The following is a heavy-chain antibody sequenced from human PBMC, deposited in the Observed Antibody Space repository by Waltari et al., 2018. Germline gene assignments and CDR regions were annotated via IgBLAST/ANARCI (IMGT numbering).Heavy chain of an antibody. CDR2: IYHSGST. CDR1: GYSISSGYY. Sequence: QVQLQESGPGLVKPSETLSLTCAVSGYSISSGYYWGWIRQPPGKGLEWIGSIYHSGSTYYNPSLKSRVTISVDTSKNQFSLKLSSVTAADTAVYYCARVPTSGFRERGGYWGQGTLVTVSS. J-gene: IGHJ4*02. V-gene: IGHV4-38-2*01. D-gene: IGHD3-10*01. CDR3: ARVPTSGFRERGGY.